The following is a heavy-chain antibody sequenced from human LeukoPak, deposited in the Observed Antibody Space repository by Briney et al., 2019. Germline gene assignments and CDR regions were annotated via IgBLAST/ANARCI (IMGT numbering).Heavy chain of an antibody. D-gene: IGHD3-3*01. V-gene: IGHV3-23*01. CDR3: AKDGADYDSDYFDY. CDR2: ISGGGGTT. Sequence: PGESVRLSCAASGFTFSSYAMSWVRQAPGKGLEWVSRISGGGGTTYYAASVKGRFTISRDNSKNTLYLQINSLRAEDTAVYYCAKDGADYDSDYFDYWGQGTLVTVSS. J-gene: IGHJ4*02. CDR1: GFTFSSYA.